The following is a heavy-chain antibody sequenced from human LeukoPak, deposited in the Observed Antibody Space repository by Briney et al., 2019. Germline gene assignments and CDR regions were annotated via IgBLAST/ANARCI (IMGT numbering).Heavy chain of an antibody. CDR3: ARGPYDYVWGSYRYPFGLGAFDI. CDR1: GFTFSSYS. CDR2: ISSSSSTI. D-gene: IGHD3-16*02. J-gene: IGHJ3*02. Sequence: GGSLRLSCAASGFTFSSYSMNWVRQAPGKGLEWVSYISSSSSTIYYADSVKGRFTISRDNAKNSLYLQMNSLRAEDTAVYYCARGPYDYVWGSYRYPFGLGAFDIWGQGTMVTVSS. V-gene: IGHV3-48*01.